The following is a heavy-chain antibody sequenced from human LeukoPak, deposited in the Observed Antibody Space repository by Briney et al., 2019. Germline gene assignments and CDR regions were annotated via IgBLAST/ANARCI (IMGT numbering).Heavy chain of an antibody. D-gene: IGHD3-10*01. CDR1: GFTFSSYG. CDR3: ANVYGSGSYYSDY. V-gene: IGHV3-23*01. Sequence: PGGSLRLSCAASGFTFSSYGMHWVRQAPGKGLEWVSAISGSGGSTYYADSVKGRFTISRDNSKNTLYLQMNSLRAEDTAVYYCANVYGSGSYYSDYWGQGTLVTVSS. J-gene: IGHJ4*02. CDR2: ISGSGGST.